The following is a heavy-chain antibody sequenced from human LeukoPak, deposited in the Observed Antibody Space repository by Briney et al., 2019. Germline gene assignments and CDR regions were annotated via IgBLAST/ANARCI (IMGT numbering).Heavy chain of an antibody. CDR1: GGSISSSSYY. D-gene: IGHD2-2*02. Sequence: SETLSLTCTVSGGSISSSSYYWGWIRQPPGKGLEWIGSIYHSGSTYYNPSLKSRVTISVDTSKNQFSLKLSSVTAADTAVYYCARGGVSRYPSDYWGQGTLVTVSS. V-gene: IGHV4-39*07. CDR2: IYHSGST. CDR3: ARGGVSRYPSDY. J-gene: IGHJ4*02.